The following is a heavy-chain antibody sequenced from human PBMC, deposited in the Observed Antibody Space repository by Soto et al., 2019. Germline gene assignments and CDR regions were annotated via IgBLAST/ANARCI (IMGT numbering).Heavy chain of an antibody. CDR1: GYSFTSYW. CDR3: ASQSSYYYCSGSYLSY. Sequence: ESLKISCKGSGYSFTSYWISWVRQMPGKGLEWMGRIDPSDSYTNYSPSFQGHVTISADKSISTAYLQWSSLKASDTAMYYCASQSSYYYCSGSYLSYWGQGTLVTVSS. V-gene: IGHV5-10-1*01. J-gene: IGHJ4*02. CDR2: IDPSDSYT. D-gene: IGHD3-10*01.